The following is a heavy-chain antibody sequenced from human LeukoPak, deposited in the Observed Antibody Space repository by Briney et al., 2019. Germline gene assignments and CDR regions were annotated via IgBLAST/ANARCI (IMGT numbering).Heavy chain of an antibody. CDR1: GGSISSSSSY. CDR3: ARGRGNIVATIRGGGMYYFDY. Sequence: PSETLSLTCTVSGGSISSSSSYWSWIRQPPGKGLEWIGEINHSGSTNYNPSLKSRVTISVDTSKNQFSLKLSSVTAADTAVYYCARGRGNIVATIRGGGMYYFDYWGQGTLVTVSS. CDR2: INHSGST. J-gene: IGHJ4*02. V-gene: IGHV4-39*07. D-gene: IGHD5-12*01.